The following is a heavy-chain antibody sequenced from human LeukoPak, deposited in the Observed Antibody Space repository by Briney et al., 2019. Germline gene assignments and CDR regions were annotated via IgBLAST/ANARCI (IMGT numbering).Heavy chain of an antibody. CDR1: GYTFTSYG. D-gene: IGHD6-13*01. J-gene: IGHJ4*02. CDR3: ARDLRQRYSSSPEY. Sequence: ASVTVSCKASGYTFTSYGISWVRQAPGQGLEWMGWISAYNGNTNYAQKLQGRVTMTTDTSTSTAYMELRSLRSDDTAVYYCARDLRQRYSSSPEYWGQGTLVTVSS. V-gene: IGHV1-18*01. CDR2: ISAYNGNT.